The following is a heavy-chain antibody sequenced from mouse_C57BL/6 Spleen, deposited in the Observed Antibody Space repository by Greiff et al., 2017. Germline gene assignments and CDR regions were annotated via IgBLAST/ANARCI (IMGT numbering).Heavy chain of an antibody. V-gene: IGHV1-69*01. CDR2: IDPSDSYT. Sequence: QVQLQQPGAELVMPGASVKLSCKASGYTFTSYWMHWVKQRPGQGLEWIGEIDPSDSYTNYNQKFKGKSTFTVDKSSSTAYMQLSSLTSEDSAVYYCARRGDYGYFDVWGTGTTVTVSS. CDR1: GYTFTSYW. CDR3: ARRGDYGYFDV. J-gene: IGHJ1*03.